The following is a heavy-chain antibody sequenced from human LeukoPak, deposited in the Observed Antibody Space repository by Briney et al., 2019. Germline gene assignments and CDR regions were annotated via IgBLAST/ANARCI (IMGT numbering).Heavy chain of an antibody. D-gene: IGHD5-12*01. CDR3: AREIVAGLGVSFDI. Sequence: SETLSLTCTVSGGSISSYYWSWIRQPPGKGLEWIGYIYYSGSTNYKPSLKSRVTISVATSKNQFSLRLSSVTAADTAVYYCAREIVAGLGVSFDIWGQGTMVTVSS. CDR2: IYYSGST. CDR1: GGSISSYY. V-gene: IGHV4-59*08. J-gene: IGHJ3*02.